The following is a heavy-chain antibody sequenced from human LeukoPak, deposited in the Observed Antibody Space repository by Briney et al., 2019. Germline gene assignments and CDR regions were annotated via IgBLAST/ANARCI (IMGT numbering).Heavy chain of an antibody. J-gene: IGHJ4*02. Sequence: GGSLRLSCAASGFTFSSYAMNWVRQAPGKGLEWVSGISSSGGSTSYADSVKGRFTISRDNSKNTLYLQMNSLRAEDTAVYYCANPRDSSTWYTFDYWGQGTLVTVSS. V-gene: IGHV3-23*01. CDR2: ISSSGGST. D-gene: IGHD6-13*01. CDR1: GFTFSSYA. CDR3: ANPRDSSTWYTFDY.